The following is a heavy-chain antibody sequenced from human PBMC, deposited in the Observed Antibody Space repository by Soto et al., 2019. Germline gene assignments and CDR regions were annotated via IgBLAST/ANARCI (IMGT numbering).Heavy chain of an antibody. CDR1: GFTFSNYA. Sequence: GGSLRLSCVASGFTFSNYAMHWVRQTPGKGLEWVAVISHDVTNQYYADSVKGRFTISRDNSKNTLYLQMNSLRAEDTAVYYCARGDNFYDSSGYYYWGQGTLVTVSS. D-gene: IGHD3-22*01. CDR2: ISHDVTNQ. V-gene: IGHV3-30-3*01. CDR3: ARGDNFYDSSGYYY. J-gene: IGHJ4*02.